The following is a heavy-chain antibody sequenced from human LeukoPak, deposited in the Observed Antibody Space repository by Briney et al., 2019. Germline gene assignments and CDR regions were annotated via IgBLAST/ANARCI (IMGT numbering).Heavy chain of an antibody. Sequence: PGGSLRLSCAASGFTFDDYGMSWVRQAPGKGLEWISGVNWNGGNADSVKGRFTISRDNAKNSLYLQMNSLRAEDTALYYCVRDRCSSTSCHDSPNWFDPWGQGTLVTVSS. CDR1: GFTFDDYG. CDR3: VRDRCSSTSCHDSPNWFDP. CDR2: VNWNGG. D-gene: IGHD2-2*01. J-gene: IGHJ5*02. V-gene: IGHV3-20*04.